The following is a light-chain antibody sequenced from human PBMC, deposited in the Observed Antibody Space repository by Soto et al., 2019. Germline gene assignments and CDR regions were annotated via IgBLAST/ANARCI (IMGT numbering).Light chain of an antibody. CDR2: GVS. Sequence: QSALTQPASVSGSPGQSITISCTGTSSDVGDYHYVSWYQQHPGKAPKLIIYGVSNRPSGIPDRFSGSKSGNTASLTISGPQAEDVADYYCSSYTSTTPLVFGGGTKLTVL. V-gene: IGLV2-14*01. CDR3: SSYTSTTPLV. CDR1: SSDVGDYHY. J-gene: IGLJ2*01.